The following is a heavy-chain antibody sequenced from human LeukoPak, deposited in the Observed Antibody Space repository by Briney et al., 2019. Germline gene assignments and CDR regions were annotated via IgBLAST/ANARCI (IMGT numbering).Heavy chain of an antibody. Sequence: GASVKVSCKASGYTFTSYGISWVRQAPGQGLEWMGWISAYNGNTNYAQKFQGRVTMTRDTSISTAYMELSRLRSDDTAVYYCARVSSSATGLDYWGQGTLVTVSS. V-gene: IGHV1-18*01. CDR1: GYTFTSYG. J-gene: IGHJ4*02. CDR3: ARVSSSATGLDY. D-gene: IGHD6-6*01. CDR2: ISAYNGNT.